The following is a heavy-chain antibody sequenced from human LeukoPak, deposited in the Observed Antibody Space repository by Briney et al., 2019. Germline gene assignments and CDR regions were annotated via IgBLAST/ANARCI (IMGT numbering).Heavy chain of an antibody. CDR1: GFTFSNYG. Sequence: QPGGSLRLSCAASGFTFSNYGMHWVRQAPGKGLEWVAVISYDGSNKYYADSVKGRFTISRDNSKNTLYLQMNSLRAEDTAVYYCARSVWFGELLGGMDVWGQGTTVTVSS. CDR3: ARSVWFGELLGGMDV. V-gene: IGHV3-30*19. D-gene: IGHD3-10*01. J-gene: IGHJ6*02. CDR2: ISYDGSNK.